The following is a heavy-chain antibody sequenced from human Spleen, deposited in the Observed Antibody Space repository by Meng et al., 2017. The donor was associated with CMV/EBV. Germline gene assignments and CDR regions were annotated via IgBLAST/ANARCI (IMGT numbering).Heavy chain of an antibody. Sequence: GGSLRLSCAASGFTFSSYAMTWVRQAPGKGLEWVSTIGGSSGSAYYADSVKGRFTISRDNSKSTLYLQMNSLRAEDTAVYYCARSILRFLEWGYGMDVWGQGTTVTVSS. CDR1: GFTFSSYA. V-gene: IGHV3-23*01. D-gene: IGHD3-3*01. J-gene: IGHJ6*02. CDR2: IGGSSGSA. CDR3: ARSILRFLEWGYGMDV.